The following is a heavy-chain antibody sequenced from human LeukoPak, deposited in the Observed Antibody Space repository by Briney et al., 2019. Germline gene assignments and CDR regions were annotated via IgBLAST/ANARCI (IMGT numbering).Heavy chain of an antibody. D-gene: IGHD2-15*01. V-gene: IGHV4-39*07. CDR3: ARACSGGSCYYYYYMDV. Sequence: SETLSLTCTVSGGSISSSSYYWGWIRQPPGKGLEWIGSIYYSGSTYYNPSLKSRVTISVDTSKNQFSLKLSSVTAADTAVYYCARACSGGSCYYYYYMDVWGKGTTVTVSS. J-gene: IGHJ6*03. CDR1: GGSISSSSYY. CDR2: IYYSGST.